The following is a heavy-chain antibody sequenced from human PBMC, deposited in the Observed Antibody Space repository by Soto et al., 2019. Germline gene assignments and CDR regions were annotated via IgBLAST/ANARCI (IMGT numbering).Heavy chain of an antibody. Sequence: LSCAASGFTFSSYAMSWVRQAPGKGLEWVSAISGIGHSTYYADSVKGRFTISRDNSKNTLYLQMNSLRAEDTAVYYCAKRIMATIGHFDSWGQGTLVTVSS. CDR1: GFTFSSYA. CDR3: AKRIMATIGHFDS. D-gene: IGHD5-12*01. V-gene: IGHV3-23*01. J-gene: IGHJ4*02. CDR2: ISGIGHST.